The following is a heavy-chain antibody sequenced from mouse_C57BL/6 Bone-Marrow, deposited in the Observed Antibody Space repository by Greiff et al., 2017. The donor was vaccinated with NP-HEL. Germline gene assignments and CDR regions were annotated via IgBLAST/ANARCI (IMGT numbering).Heavy chain of an antibody. J-gene: IGHJ1*03. CDR3: ARRTFHYYGISYWYFDV. V-gene: IGHV1-64*01. CDR1: GYTFTSYW. CDR2: IHPNSGST. Sequence: QVQLQQPGAELVKPGASVKLSCKASGYTFTSYWMHWVKQRPGQGLAWIGMIHPNSGSTNYNEKFKSKATLTVDKSSSTADMQLSSLTSEDSAVYYCARRTFHYYGISYWYFDVWGTGTTVTVSS. D-gene: IGHD1-1*01.